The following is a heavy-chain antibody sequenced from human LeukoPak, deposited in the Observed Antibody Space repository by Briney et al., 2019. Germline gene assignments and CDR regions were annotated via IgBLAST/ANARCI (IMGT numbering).Heavy chain of an antibody. Sequence: GASVKVSCTASGGTFSSYAISWVRQAPGQGLEWMGGIIPIFGTANYAQKFQGRVTITADESTSTAYMELSSLRSEDTAVYYCVYDYVWGSYRYTSSYWGQGTLVTVSS. D-gene: IGHD3-16*02. J-gene: IGHJ4*02. CDR3: VYDYVWGSYRYTSSY. V-gene: IGHV1-69*13. CDR1: GGTFSSYA. CDR2: IIPIFGTA.